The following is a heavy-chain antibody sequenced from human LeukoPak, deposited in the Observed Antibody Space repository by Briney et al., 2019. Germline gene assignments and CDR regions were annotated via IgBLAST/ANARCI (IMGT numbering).Heavy chain of an antibody. J-gene: IGHJ4*02. Sequence: ASVKLSCTASGYTFSSYYISWMRQAPGQGLEWMGWISDYNGNTNYAQKVQGRVTMTTDTSPSTAYVELRSLRSDDTAVYCCARDYIAAAGPIDYWGQGTLVTVSS. CDR3: ARDYIAAAGPIDY. CDR2: ISDYNGNT. V-gene: IGHV1-18*04. D-gene: IGHD6-13*01. CDR1: GYTFSSYY.